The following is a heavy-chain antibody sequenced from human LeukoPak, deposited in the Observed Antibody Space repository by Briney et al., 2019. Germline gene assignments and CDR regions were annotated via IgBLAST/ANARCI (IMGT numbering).Heavy chain of an antibody. CDR3: ARAAAGGYAFDI. J-gene: IGHJ3*02. CDR1: GFSFSSYG. V-gene: IGHV3-23*01. CDR2: ITGSGGTT. Sequence: GGSLRLSCAASGFSFSSYGMSWVRQAPGKGLEWISAITGSGGTTYYADSVEGRFTISRDNSKNTLYLQMNSLRAEDTAVYYCARAAAGGYAFDIWGQGTMVTVSS. D-gene: IGHD6-25*01.